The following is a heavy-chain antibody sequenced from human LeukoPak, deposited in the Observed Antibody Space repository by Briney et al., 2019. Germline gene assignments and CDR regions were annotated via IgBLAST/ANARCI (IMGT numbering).Heavy chain of an antibody. Sequence: ASVKVSCKASGGTFSSYVISWVGQAPGQGLRWREGTIPIFGTANYAQQFQGRITITADESTRTVYMELSSLRSEDTAIYYCARDRKAVAGTILVRAFDYWGQGTLVTVSS. D-gene: IGHD6-19*01. CDR2: TIPIFGTA. V-gene: IGHV1-69*01. J-gene: IGHJ4*02. CDR3: ARDRKAVAGTILVRAFDY. CDR1: GGTFSSYV.